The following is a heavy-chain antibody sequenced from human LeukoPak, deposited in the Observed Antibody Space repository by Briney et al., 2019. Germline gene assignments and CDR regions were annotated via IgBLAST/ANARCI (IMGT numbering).Heavy chain of an antibody. V-gene: IGHV3-23*01. CDR1: GFTFSSYA. Sequence: GGSLRLSCAASGFTFSSYAMSWVRQAPGKGLEWVSAISGNGGSTYYADSVKGRFTISRDNSKNTLYLQMNSLRAEDTAVYYCAKEGGYYDILTGYYSPGYFDYWGQGTLVTVSS. CDR3: AKEGGYYDILTGYYSPGYFDY. D-gene: IGHD3-9*01. J-gene: IGHJ4*02. CDR2: ISGNGGST.